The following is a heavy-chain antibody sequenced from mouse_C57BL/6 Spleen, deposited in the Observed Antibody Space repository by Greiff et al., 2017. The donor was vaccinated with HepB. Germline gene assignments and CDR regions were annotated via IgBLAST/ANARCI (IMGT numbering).Heavy chain of an antibody. CDR2: IYPGDGDT. CDR1: GYAFSSSW. D-gene: IGHD1-1*01. V-gene: IGHV1-82*01. CDR3: ARYTVVATRYFDY. J-gene: IGHJ2*01. Sequence: VQLQQSGPELVKPGASVKISCKASGYAFSSSWMNWVKQRPGKGLEWIGRIYPGDGDTNYNGKFKGKATLTADKSSSTAYMQLSSLTSEDSAVYFCARYTVVATRYFDYWGQGTTLTVSS.